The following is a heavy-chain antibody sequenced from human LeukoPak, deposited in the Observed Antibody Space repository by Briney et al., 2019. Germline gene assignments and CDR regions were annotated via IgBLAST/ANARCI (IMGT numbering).Heavy chain of an antibody. D-gene: IGHD5-18*01. CDR2: IIPIFGTA. CDR3: ARHTYSYGYNLDY. CDR1: GYTFTSYG. J-gene: IGHJ4*02. Sequence: SVKVSCKASGYTFTSYGISWVRQAPGQGLEWMGRIIPIFGTANYAQKFQGRVTITTDESTSTAYMELSSLRSEDTAVYYCARHTYSYGYNLDYWGQGTLVTVSS. V-gene: IGHV1-69*05.